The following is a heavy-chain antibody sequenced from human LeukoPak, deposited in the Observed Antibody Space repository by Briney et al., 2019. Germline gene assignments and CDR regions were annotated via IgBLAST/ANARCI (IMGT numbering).Heavy chain of an antibody. CDR3: ARDSGDSSGYYYAEGFDY. CDR1: GFTFSSYW. J-gene: IGHJ4*02. V-gene: IGHV3-7*03. CDR2: IKQDGSEK. D-gene: IGHD3-22*01. Sequence: GGSPRLSCAASGFTFSSYWMSWVRQAPGKGLEWVANIKQDGSEKYYVDSVKGRFTISRDNAKNSLYLQMNSLRAEDTAVYYCARDSGDSSGYYYAEGFDYWGQGTLVTVSS.